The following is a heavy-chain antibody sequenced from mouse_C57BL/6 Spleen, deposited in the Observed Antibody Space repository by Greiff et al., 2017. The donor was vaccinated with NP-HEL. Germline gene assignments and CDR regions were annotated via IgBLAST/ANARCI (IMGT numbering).Heavy chain of an antibody. CDR1: GFSLTSYA. D-gene: IGHD2-5*01. CDR2: IWTGGGT. CDR3: ARSPPGKIVTTLYYYAMDY. V-gene: IGHV2-9-1*01. Sequence: VQLQQSGPGLVAPSQSLSITCTVSGFSLTSYAISWVRQPPGKGLEWLGVIWTGGGTNYNSAPKSRLSISKDNSKSQVFLKMNSLQTDDTARYYCARSPPGKIVTTLYYYAMDYWGQGTSVTVSS. J-gene: IGHJ4*01.